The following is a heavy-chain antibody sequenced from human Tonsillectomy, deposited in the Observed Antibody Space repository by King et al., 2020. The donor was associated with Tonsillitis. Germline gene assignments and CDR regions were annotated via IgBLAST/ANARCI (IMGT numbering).Heavy chain of an antibody. CDR3: AKDPPITMVRGVIISDDAFAI. D-gene: IGHD3-10*01. Sequence: VQLVESGGGLVQPGGSLRLSCAASGFTFSSYAMSWVRQAPGKGLEWVSGIIGSAGRTYYAHSVKGRFTISRDNSKNTLYLQMNSLRAEDTAVYYCAKDPPITMVRGVIISDDAFAIWGQGTMVTVSS. V-gene: IGHV3-23*04. CDR1: GFTFSSYA. J-gene: IGHJ3*02. CDR2: IIGSAGRT.